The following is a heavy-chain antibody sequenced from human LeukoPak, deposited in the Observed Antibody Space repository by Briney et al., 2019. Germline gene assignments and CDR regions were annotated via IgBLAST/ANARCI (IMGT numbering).Heavy chain of an antibody. D-gene: IGHD5-12*01. J-gene: IGHJ4*02. CDR1: GFTFSSYE. V-gene: IGHV3-48*03. Sequence: GGSLRLSCAASGFTFSSYEMNWVRQAPGKGLEWVSYISSSGRTIFYADSVKGRFTISRDNAKNSLYLQMNSLRAEDTAVYYCARDGSNGYSGYGELDYWGQGTLVTVSS. CDR2: ISSSGRTI. CDR3: ARDGSNGYSGYGELDY.